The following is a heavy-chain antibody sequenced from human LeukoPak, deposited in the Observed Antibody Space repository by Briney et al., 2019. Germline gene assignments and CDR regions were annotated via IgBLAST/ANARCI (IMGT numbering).Heavy chain of an antibody. J-gene: IGHJ4*02. CDR2: LIPIFGVT. CDR1: GGTFSNFA. D-gene: IGHD6-19*01. V-gene: IGHV1-69*04. CDR3: ATVVAGTTLSFDY. Sequence: SVKVSFKASGGTFSNFAISWVRQAPGQGLEWMGRLIPIFGVTHYAQNFRGRVTITADTSTSTAFMELSSLRSEDTAIYYCATVVAGTTLSFDYWGQGTLITVSS.